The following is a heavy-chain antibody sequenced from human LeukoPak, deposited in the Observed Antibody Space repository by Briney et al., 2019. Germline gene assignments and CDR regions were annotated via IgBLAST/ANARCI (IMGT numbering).Heavy chain of an antibody. J-gene: IGHJ3*02. CDR2: INAGNGNT. CDR1: GGTFSSYA. CDR3: ARGSRGAVAGNDAFDI. V-gene: IGHV1-3*03. D-gene: IGHD6-19*01. Sequence: GSSVKVSCKASGGTFSSYAMHWVRQAPGQRLEWMGWINAGNGNTKYSQEFQGRVTITRDTSASTAYMELSSLRSEDMAVYYCARGSRGAVAGNDAFDIWGQGTMVTVSS.